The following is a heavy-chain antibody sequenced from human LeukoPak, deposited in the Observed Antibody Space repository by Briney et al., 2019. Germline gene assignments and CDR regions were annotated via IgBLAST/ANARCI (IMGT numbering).Heavy chain of an antibody. CDR2: ISSSSSYI. CDR1: GFTFSAYS. Sequence: GGSLRLSCAASGFTFSAYSMNWVRQAPGKGLEWVSSISSSSSYIYYADSVKGRFTISRDNAKNSLYLQMNSLRAEDTAVYYCARGQLYCSSTSCPIDYWGQGTLVTVSS. J-gene: IGHJ4*02. V-gene: IGHV3-21*01. CDR3: ARGQLYCSSTSCPIDY. D-gene: IGHD2-2*01.